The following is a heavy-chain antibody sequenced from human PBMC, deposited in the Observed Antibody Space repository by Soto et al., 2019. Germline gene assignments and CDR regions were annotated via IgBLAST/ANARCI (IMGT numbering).Heavy chain of an antibody. CDR2: ISSSSSYI. Sequence: NPGGSLRLSCAASGFTFSSYSMNWVRQAPGKGLEWVSSISSSSSYIYYADSVKGRFTISRDNVKNSLYLQMNSLRAEDTAVYYCARALTGKPGYWGQGTLVTVSS. CDR3: ARALTGKPGY. V-gene: IGHV3-21*01. CDR1: GFTFSSYS. D-gene: IGHD3-9*01. J-gene: IGHJ4*02.